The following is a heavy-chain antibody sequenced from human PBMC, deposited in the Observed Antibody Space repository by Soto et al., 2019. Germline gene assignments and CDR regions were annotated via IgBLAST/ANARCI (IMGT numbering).Heavy chain of an antibody. J-gene: IGHJ4*02. Sequence: GASVKVSCKASGYTFTSYAMHWERQAPGQRLEWMGWINAGNGNTKYSQKFQGRVTITRDTSASTAYMELSSLRSEDTAVYYCARAMQQLEPTGFDYWGQGTLVTVSS. V-gene: IGHV1-3*01. CDR2: INAGNGNT. D-gene: IGHD6-13*01. CDR3: ARAMQQLEPTGFDY. CDR1: GYTFTSYA.